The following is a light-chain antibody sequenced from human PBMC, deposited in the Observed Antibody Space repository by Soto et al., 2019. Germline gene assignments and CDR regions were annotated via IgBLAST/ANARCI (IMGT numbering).Light chain of an antibody. CDR3: QQYGNLLWT. CDR1: QSVSNNY. J-gene: IGKJ1*01. V-gene: IGKV3-20*01. CDR2: GAS. Sequence: ALTQSPDTLSLYPGQRPTLSCRASQSVSNNYLAWYQQKPGQAPRLLIYGASVRATGIPDRFSGSGSGTDFTLTISRLESDDFAVYYCQQYGNLLWTFGQGTKV.